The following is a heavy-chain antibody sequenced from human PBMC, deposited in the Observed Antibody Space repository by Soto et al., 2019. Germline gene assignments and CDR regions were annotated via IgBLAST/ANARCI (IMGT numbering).Heavy chain of an antibody. Sequence: QVQLVQSGAEVKKPGASVKVSCKASGYTFTSYDINWVRQATGQGLEWMGWMNPNSGNTGYAQKFQGRVTMTRNTSISRAYMELSSLRSEDTAVYYCARGDTDYDFWRIHYFDYWGQGTLVTVSS. V-gene: IGHV1-8*01. CDR2: MNPNSGNT. CDR3: ARGDTDYDFWRIHYFDY. D-gene: IGHD3-3*01. J-gene: IGHJ4*02. CDR1: GYTFTSYD.